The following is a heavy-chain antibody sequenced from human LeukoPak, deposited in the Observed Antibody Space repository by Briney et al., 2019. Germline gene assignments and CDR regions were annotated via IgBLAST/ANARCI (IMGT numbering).Heavy chain of an antibody. J-gene: IGHJ3*02. Sequence: GGSLRLSCAASGFTFSSYAMSWVRQAPGKGLEWVSAISGSGGSTYYADSVKGRFTTSRDNSKNTLYLQMNSLRAEDTAVYYCAKDYYDSSGYYHDAFDIWGQGTMVTVSS. V-gene: IGHV3-23*01. CDR3: AKDYYDSSGYYHDAFDI. CDR2: ISGSGGST. D-gene: IGHD3-22*01. CDR1: GFTFSSYA.